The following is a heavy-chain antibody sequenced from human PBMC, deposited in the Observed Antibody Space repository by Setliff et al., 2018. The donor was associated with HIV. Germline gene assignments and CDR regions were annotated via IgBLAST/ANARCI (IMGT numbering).Heavy chain of an antibody. CDR3: VRDKNWAFDY. CDR1: GFNFGDYS. CDR2: IFTSSDLI. Sequence: GESLTISCRASGFNFGDYSMNWVRQAPGKGLEWLSYIFTSSDLITYADSVKGRFTISRDSAKNSLYLQMNSLRAEDTAVYFCVRDKNWAFDYWGQGVLVTVSS. D-gene: IGHD7-27*01. V-gene: IGHV3-48*01. J-gene: IGHJ4*02.